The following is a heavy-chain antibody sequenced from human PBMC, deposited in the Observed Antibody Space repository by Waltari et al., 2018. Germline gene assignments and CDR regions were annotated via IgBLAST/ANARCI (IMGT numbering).Heavy chain of an antibody. CDR3: VCRIAETYFDY. D-gene: IGHD6-13*01. CDR1: GYTFTDCY. Sequence: QEQLVQSGAEVKKPGASVKVSCKASGYTFTDCYLQWVRQAPGHGLEWMGWIIPDSGGTNYAQKFQGRVTMTRDTSISTAYMELSRLRSDDTAVYYCVCRIAETYFDYWGQGTLVTVSS. V-gene: IGHV1-2*02. CDR2: IIPDSGGT. J-gene: IGHJ4*02.